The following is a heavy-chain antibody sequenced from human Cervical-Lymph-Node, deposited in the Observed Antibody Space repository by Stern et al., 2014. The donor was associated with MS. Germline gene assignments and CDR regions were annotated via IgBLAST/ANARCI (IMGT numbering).Heavy chain of an antibody. V-gene: IGHV1-3*01. Sequence: VQLVQSGAEVQKPGASVKVSCMASGYSFGSYDLHWMRQAPGQRLEWMGRISAGGGNSEYSQSFQGRISLTSDTSATTAYMELSSLRSEDTAVYYCAREVVVLAAVSDNYYGLDVWGRGTTVIVSS. D-gene: IGHD3-16*02. CDR3: AREVVVLAAVSDNYYGLDV. J-gene: IGHJ6*02. CDR1: GYSFGSYD. CDR2: ISAGGGNS.